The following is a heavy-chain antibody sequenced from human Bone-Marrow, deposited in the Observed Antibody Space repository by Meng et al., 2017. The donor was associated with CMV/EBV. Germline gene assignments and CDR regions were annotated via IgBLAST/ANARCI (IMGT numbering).Heavy chain of an antibody. Sequence: SETLSLTCTVSGVSLSRYSWSWIRQPPGKGLEWIGYISSSGSTNYNPSLKRRVTISLDKSKNQFSLKLSSMTAADTAGYYWARVEYFDGRGLVRAGDYFFDSWGQGTRVTVSS. CDR2: ISSSGST. CDR3: ARVEYFDGRGLVRAGDYFFDS. CDR1: GVSLSRYS. D-gene: IGHD3-22*01. J-gene: IGHJ4*02. V-gene: IGHV4-59*01.